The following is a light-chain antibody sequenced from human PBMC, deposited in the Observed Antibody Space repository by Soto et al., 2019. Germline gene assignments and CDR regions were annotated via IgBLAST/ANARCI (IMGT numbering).Light chain of an antibody. J-gene: IGLJ3*02. V-gene: IGLV2-14*01. Sequence: QSALTQPASVSGSPGQSITISCTGTSSDVGAYNHVSWYQQHPDKAPKLMIYEVNNRPSGVSNRFSGSKSGNTASLTISGLQAEDEAMYYCSSFTISDTWVFGGGTKLTVL. CDR3: SSFTISDTWV. CDR1: SSDVGAYNH. CDR2: EVN.